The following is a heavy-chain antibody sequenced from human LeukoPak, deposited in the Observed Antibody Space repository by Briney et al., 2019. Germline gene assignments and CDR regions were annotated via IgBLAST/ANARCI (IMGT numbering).Heavy chain of an antibody. CDR3: ARGGWLPDY. CDR2: IYYSGNT. D-gene: IGHD3-22*01. Sequence: SETLSLTCTVSGGSISTQSYYWGWIRQPPGKGLEWIGTIYYSGNTYYNPSLKSRVTISIDTSNNQFFLKLRSVTAADTAVYYCARGGWLPDYWGQGTLVTVSS. V-gene: IGHV4-39*01. J-gene: IGHJ4*02. CDR1: GGSISTQSYY.